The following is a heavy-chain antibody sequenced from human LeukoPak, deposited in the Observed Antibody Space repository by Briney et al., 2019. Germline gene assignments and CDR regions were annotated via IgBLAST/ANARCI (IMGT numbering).Heavy chain of an antibody. CDR2: INPNSGGT. Sequence: ASVKVSCKASGYTFTGYYMHWVRQAPGQGLEWMGWINPNSGGTNYAQKFQGRVTMTRDTSISTAYMELSRLRSDDMAVYYCARSGSYYHGMDVWGQGTTVTVSS. V-gene: IGHV1-2*02. CDR1: GYTFTGYY. D-gene: IGHD1-26*01. J-gene: IGHJ6*02. CDR3: ARSGSYYHGMDV.